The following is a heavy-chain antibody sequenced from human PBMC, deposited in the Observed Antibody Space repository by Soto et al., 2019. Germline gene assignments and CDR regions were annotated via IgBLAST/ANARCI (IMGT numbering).Heavy chain of an antibody. Sequence: ASVKVSCKASGYTFTSYGISWVRQAPGQRLEWMGWINAGNGNTKYSQKFQGRVTITRDTSASTAYMELNSLRAEDTAVYYCAKVLGLGYGDYYYFDYWGQGTLVTVSS. CDR1: GYTFTSYG. CDR3: AKVLGLGYGDYYYFDY. J-gene: IGHJ4*02. CDR2: INAGNGNT. D-gene: IGHD4-17*01. V-gene: IGHV1-3*01.